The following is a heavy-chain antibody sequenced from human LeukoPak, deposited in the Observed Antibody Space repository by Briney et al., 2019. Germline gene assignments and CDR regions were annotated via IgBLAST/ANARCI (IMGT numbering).Heavy chain of an antibody. CDR3: ARGGSWCTNGVCYYYFDY. Sequence: GAPVKVSCKASGYRFTNYGYSWVRQAPGQGLEWMGWISAYNGNTDYAQNLQGRVTMTTDASTSTAYMELRSLTSDDTAIYYCARGGSWCTNGVCYYYFDYWGQGTLVTVSS. D-gene: IGHD2-8*01. V-gene: IGHV1-18*01. CDR2: ISAYNGNT. J-gene: IGHJ4*02. CDR1: GYRFTNYG.